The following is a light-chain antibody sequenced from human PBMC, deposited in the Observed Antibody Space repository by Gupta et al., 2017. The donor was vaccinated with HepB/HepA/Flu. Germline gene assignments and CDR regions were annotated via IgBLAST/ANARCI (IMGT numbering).Light chain of an antibody. CDR3: QYGSSHMYT. CDR1: QSVSSNY. Sequence: EIVLTQSPGTLSLSPGERANLSCRASQSVSSNYLTWYQQKPGQAPRLLIYGASSRATGIPDRFSGSGSGTDFTLTISRLEPEDFAVYYCQYGSSHMYTFGQGTKLEIK. V-gene: IGKV3-20*01. CDR2: GAS. J-gene: IGKJ2*01.